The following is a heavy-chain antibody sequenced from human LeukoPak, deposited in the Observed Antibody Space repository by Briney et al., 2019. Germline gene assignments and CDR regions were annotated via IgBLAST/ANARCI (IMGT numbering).Heavy chain of an antibody. CDR2: INHSGST. V-gene: IGHV4-34*01. Sequence: PSETLSLTCAVYGGSFSGYYWSWIRQPPGKGLEWIGEINHSGSTNYNPSLKSRVTISVDTSRNQFSLKLSSVTAADTAVYYCASTGNWFDPWGQGTPVTVSS. CDR1: GGSFSGYY. J-gene: IGHJ5*02. D-gene: IGHD4-17*01. CDR3: ASTGNWFDP.